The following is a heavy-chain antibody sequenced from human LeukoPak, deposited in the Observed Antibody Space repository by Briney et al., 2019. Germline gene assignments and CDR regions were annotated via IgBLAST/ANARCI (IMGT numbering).Heavy chain of an antibody. J-gene: IGHJ5*02. CDR2: IYYSGST. V-gene: IGHV4-59*01. CDR1: GGSISSYY. D-gene: IGHD3-3*01. Sequence: SETLSLTCTVSGGSISSYYWSWIRPPPGKGLEWIGYIYYSGSTNYNPSLKSRVTISVDTSKNQFSLKLSSVTAADTAVYYCARGPYDFWSGYSFNWFDPWGQGTLVTVSS. CDR3: ARGPYDFWSGYSFNWFDP.